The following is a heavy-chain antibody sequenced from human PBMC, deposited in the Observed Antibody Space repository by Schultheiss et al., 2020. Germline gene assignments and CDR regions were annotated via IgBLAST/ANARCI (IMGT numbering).Heavy chain of an antibody. J-gene: IGHJ6*02. CDR2: INHSGST. Sequence: SETLSLTCTVSGGSISSYYWSWIRQPPGKGLEWIGEINHSGSTNYNPSLKSRVTISVDTSKNQFSLKLSSVTAADTAVYYCARDRLVVGANYHYYGMDVWGQGTTVTVSS. V-gene: IGHV4-34*01. D-gene: IGHD1-26*01. CDR3: ARDRLVVGANYHYYGMDV. CDR1: GGSISSYY.